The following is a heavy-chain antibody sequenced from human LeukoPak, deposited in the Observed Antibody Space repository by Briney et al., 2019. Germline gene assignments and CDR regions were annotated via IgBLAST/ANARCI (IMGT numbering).Heavy chain of an antibody. V-gene: IGHV4-59*08. CDR1: GGSISSYY. D-gene: IGHD3-22*01. CDR2: VYYSGST. Sequence: SETLSLTCTVSGGSISSYYWSWIRQPPGKGLEWIVYVYYSGSTNYNPALKSRVTISVDTSKNQFSLKLSSVTAADTAVYYCARFLSGYGYFDLWGRGTLVTVSS. J-gene: IGHJ2*01. CDR3: ARFLSGYGYFDL.